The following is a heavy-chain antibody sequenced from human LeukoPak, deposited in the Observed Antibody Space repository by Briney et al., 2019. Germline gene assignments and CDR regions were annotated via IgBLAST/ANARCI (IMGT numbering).Heavy chain of an antibody. D-gene: IGHD3-10*01. CDR3: ARVYVTVVRGRWFDP. J-gene: IGHJ5*02. V-gene: IGHV4-34*01. CDR1: GGSLSGYS. CDR2: IDHSGST. Sequence: SETLSLTCAVYGGSLSGYSWTWIRQPPGKGLEWIGEIDHSGSTNYNASLTSRVIISADTSQNQFSLKLPSVTVADTAVYYCARVYVTVVRGRWFDPWGQGTLVTVSS.